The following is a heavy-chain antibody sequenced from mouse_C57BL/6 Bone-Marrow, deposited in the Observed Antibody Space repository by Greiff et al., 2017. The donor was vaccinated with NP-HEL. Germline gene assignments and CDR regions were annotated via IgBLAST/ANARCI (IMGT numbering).Heavy chain of an antibody. CDR3: ARDRGAQATPFFAY. D-gene: IGHD3-2*02. CDR2: ISYDGSN. CDR1: GYSITSGYY. J-gene: IGHJ3*01. V-gene: IGHV3-6*01. Sequence: DVQLQESGPGLVKPSQSLSLTCSVTGYSITSGYYWNWIRQFPGNKLEWMGYISYDGSNNYNPSLKNRISITRDTSKNQFFLKLNSVTTEDTATYYCARDRGAQATPFFAYWGQGTLVTVSA.